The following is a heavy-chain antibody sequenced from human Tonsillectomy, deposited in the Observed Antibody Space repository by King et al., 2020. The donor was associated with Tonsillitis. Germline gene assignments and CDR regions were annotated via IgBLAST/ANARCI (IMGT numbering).Heavy chain of an antibody. V-gene: IGHV4-59*01. CDR2: IYYRWST. D-gene: IGHD6-19*01. CDR1: GGSISSYY. CDR3: AGGWYSSYYFDY. J-gene: IGHJ4*02. Sequence: HVQLQESGPGLVKPSETLSLTCTVSGGSISSYYWSWIRQPPGKGLEWIGYIYYRWSTNYNPSLKSRVTITVDTSKNQFSLKLSSETAADTAVYYCAGGWYSSYYFDYWGQGTLVTVSS.